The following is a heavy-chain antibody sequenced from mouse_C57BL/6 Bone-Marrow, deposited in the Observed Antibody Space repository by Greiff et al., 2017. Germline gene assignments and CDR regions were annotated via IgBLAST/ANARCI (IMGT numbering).Heavy chain of an antibody. D-gene: IGHD1-1*01. Sequence: EVQGVESGEGLVKPGGSLKLSCAASGFTFSSYAMSWVRQTPEKRLEWVAYISSGGDYIYYADTVKGRFTISRDNARNTLYLQMSSLKSEDTAMYYGTREPPYYYGSSYGYFDVWGTGTTVTVSS. V-gene: IGHV5-9-1*02. CDR2: ISSGGDYI. J-gene: IGHJ1*03. CDR3: TREPPYYYGSSYGYFDV. CDR1: GFTFSSYA.